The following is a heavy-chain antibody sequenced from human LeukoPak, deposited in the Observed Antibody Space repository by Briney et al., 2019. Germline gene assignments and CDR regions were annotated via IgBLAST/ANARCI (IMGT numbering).Heavy chain of an antibody. CDR1: GFTFSAYA. D-gene: IGHD6-19*01. V-gene: IGHV3-30*04. CDR3: ARDRVGAVAGTSFDY. J-gene: IGHJ4*02. Sequence: QPGGSLRLSCAASGFTFSAYAMYWVRQAPGKGLDWVTIISYDGSNKYYADSVKGRFTISRDNAKNSLYLQMNSLRAEDTAVYYCARDRVGAVAGTSFDYWGQGTLVTVPS. CDR2: ISYDGSNK.